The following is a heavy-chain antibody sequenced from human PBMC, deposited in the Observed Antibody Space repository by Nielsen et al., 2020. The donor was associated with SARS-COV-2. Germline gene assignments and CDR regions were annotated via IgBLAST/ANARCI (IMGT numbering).Heavy chain of an antibody. CDR2: IKQDGSEK. CDR1: GFTFSSYW. D-gene: IGHD6-13*01. CDR3: ARDKAASGWQRWFDP. J-gene: IGHJ5*02. Sequence: GGSLRLSCAASGFTFSSYWMSWVRQAPGKGLEWVANIKQDGSEKYYVDSVKGRFTISRDNAKNSLYLQMTSLRAEDTALYYCARDKAASGWQRWFDPWGQGTLVTVSS. V-gene: IGHV3-7*05.